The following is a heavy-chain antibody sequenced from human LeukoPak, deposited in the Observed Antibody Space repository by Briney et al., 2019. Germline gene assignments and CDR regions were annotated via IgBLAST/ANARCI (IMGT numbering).Heavy chain of an antibody. D-gene: IGHD3-22*01. V-gene: IGHV3-23*01. Sequence: GGSLRLSCAASGFTFSTYAMSWVRQAPGKGLEWVSSISGSGGSTYYADSVKGRFTISRDNSKNTLYLQMNSLRVEDTAVYYCANGGLWLPTRTAWGQGTLVTISS. CDR3: ANGGLWLPTRTA. J-gene: IGHJ5*02. CDR2: ISGSGGST. CDR1: GFTFSTYA.